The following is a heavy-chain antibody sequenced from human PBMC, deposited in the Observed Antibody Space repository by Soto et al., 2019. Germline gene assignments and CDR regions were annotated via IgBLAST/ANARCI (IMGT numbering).Heavy chain of an antibody. Sequence: GGSLRLSCAASGFTFSSHWMTWLRQAPGKGLEWVASINPDGSNTYYVDSVKGRLTIFRDNSKNSLYVQLNGLRAEDSAMYYCARDPFFGAFDIWGQGTMVTVS. J-gene: IGHJ3*02. CDR1: GFTFSSHW. D-gene: IGHD3-16*01. V-gene: IGHV3-7*03. CDR2: INPDGSNT. CDR3: ARDPFFGAFDI.